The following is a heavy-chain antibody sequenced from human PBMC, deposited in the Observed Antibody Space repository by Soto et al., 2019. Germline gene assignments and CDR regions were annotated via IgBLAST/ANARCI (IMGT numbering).Heavy chain of an antibody. J-gene: IGHJ4*02. V-gene: IGHV3-7*05. CDR1: GFTFSNFW. CDR3: ARDVI. CDR2: IKSDGSER. Sequence: EVQLVESGGGLVQPGGSLRLSCAASGFTFSNFWMSWVRQAPGEGLEWVASIKSDGSERSHVDAVRGRFSISRDNARNSLFLEMNRMRVADTAVYYCARDVIWGQGSRVTVSS.